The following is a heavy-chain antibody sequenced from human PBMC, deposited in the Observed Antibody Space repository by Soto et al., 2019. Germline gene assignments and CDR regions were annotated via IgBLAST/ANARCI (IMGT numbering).Heavy chain of an antibody. CDR3: ARNGPAKGGMTGYYPDY. Sequence: GGSLRLSCAASGFTFNMYSMNWLRQAPGKGLEWVSSIGSNTNYKYYADSVRGRFTISRDNAKNSVFLQMDSLRVEDTAVYYCARNGPAKGGMTGYYPDYWGQGSLVTVSS. V-gene: IGHV3-21*01. D-gene: IGHD3-9*01. CDR2: IGSNTNYK. J-gene: IGHJ4*02. CDR1: GFTFNMYS.